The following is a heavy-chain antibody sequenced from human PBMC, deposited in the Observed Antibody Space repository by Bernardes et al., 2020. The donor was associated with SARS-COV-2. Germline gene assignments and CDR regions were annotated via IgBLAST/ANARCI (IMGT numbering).Heavy chain of an antibody. Sequence: SETLYVTCSVSGSSLSSRGYYWGWIRQPPGKGLEWVGTIYSSGSTFYTPSLNSRVTIFKDASMNQFSLRLTSVTAADTAVYFCARWMGFNDVLTRWGQGILVTVSS. CDR1: GSSLSSRGYY. V-gene: IGHV4-39*01. CDR2: IYSSGST. J-gene: IGHJ4*02. CDR3: ARWMGFNDVLTR. D-gene: IGHD3-9*01.